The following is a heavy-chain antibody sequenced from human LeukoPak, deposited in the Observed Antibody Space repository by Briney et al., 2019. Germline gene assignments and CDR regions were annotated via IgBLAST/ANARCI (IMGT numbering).Heavy chain of an antibody. V-gene: IGHV3-21*01. J-gene: IGHJ5*02. CDR3: ARADYDSSGYYP. Sequence: PGGSLRLSCTASGFTFSIYSMNWVRQAPGKGLEWVSSISTSSSHIYYADSVKGRFTLSRDNAKNSLYLQMDSLRAEDTAVYYCARADYDSSGYYPWGQGTLVTVSS. D-gene: IGHD3-22*01. CDR1: GFTFSIYS. CDR2: ISTSSSHI.